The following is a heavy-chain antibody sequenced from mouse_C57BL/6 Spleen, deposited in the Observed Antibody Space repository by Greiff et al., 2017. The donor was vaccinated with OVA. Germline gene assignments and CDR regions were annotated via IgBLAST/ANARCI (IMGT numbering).Heavy chain of an antibody. V-gene: IGHV5-16*01. J-gene: IGHJ4*01. CDR3: ARVDGYSYAMDY. D-gene: IGHD2-3*01. CDR2: INYDGSST. CDR1: GFTFSDYY. Sequence: EVQLVESEGGLVQPGSSMKLSCTASGFTFSDYYMAWVRQVPEKGLEWVANINYDGSSTYYLDSLKSRFIISRDNAKNILYLQMSSLKSEDTATYYCARVDGYSYAMDYWGQGTSVAVSS.